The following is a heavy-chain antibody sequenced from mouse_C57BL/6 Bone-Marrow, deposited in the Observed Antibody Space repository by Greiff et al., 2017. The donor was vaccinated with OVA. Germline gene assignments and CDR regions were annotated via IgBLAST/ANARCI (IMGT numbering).Heavy chain of an antibody. V-gene: IGHV1-69*01. CDR1: GYTFTSYW. CDR3: ARLALDY. Sequence: VQLQQPGAELVMPGASVKLSCKASGYTFTSYWMHWVKQRPGQGLEWIGEIDPSDSYTNYNQKFKGKSTLTVDKSSSTAYMQLSSLQSEDSAVYYCARLALDYWGQGTTLTVSS. J-gene: IGHJ2*01. CDR2: IDPSDSYT.